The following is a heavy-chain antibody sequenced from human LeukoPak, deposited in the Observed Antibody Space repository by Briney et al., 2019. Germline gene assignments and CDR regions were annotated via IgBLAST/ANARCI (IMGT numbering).Heavy chain of an antibody. D-gene: IGHD3-22*01. CDR1: GGSISSSNHY. V-gene: IGHV4-61*05. J-gene: IGHJ4*02. Sequence: SETLSLTCTVSGGSISSSNHYWGWIRQPPGKGLEWIGYIYYSGSTNYKPSLKSRVTISVETSKNQFSLKLRSVTAADTAVYYCARVTGYMIEDYFDYWGQGTLVTVSS. CDR3: ARVTGYMIEDYFDY. CDR2: IYYSGST.